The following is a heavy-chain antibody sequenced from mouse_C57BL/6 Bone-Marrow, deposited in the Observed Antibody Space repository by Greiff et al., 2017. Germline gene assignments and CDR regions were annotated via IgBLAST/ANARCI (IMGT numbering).Heavy chain of an antibody. CDR3: ARHGYDYDGEAAYFDY. D-gene: IGHD2-4*01. J-gene: IGHJ2*01. V-gene: IGHV5-12*01. CDR1: GFTFSDYY. Sequence: EVKLQESGGGLVQPGGSLKLSCAASGFTFSDYYMYWVRQTPEKRLEWVAYISNGGGSTYYPDTVKGRFTISRDNAKNTLYLQMSRLKSEDTAMYYCARHGYDYDGEAAYFDYWGQGTTLTVSS. CDR2: ISNGGGST.